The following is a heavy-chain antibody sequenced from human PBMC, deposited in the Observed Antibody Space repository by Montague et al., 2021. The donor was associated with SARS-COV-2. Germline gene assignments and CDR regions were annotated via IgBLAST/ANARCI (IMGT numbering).Heavy chain of an antibody. Sequence: SETLSLTCTVSGDSISSYYWSWIRQPPGKGLEWIGYIYYSGSTNYNPSLKSRVTISVDTSKNQFSLKLRSATAADTAVFYCARLPDTSGRAWFDPWGQGTLVTVSS. V-gene: IGHV4-59*08. CDR2: IYYSGST. D-gene: IGHD3-22*01. J-gene: IGHJ5*02. CDR3: ARLPDTSGRAWFDP. CDR1: GDSISSYY.